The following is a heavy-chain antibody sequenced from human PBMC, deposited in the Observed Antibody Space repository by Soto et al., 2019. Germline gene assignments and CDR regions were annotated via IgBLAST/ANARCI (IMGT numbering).Heavy chain of an antibody. J-gene: IGHJ4*02. CDR3: ARAYYDFWRGPAALDY. CDR1: GFTFSSYW. CDR2: IKQDGSEK. D-gene: IGHD3-3*01. Sequence: PGWSLRLSCAASGFTFSSYWMSWVRQAPGKGLEWVANIKQDGSEKYYVDSVKGRFTISRDNAKNSLYLQMNSLRAEDTAVYYCARAYYDFWRGPAALDYWGQGTLVTVSS. V-gene: IGHV3-7*01.